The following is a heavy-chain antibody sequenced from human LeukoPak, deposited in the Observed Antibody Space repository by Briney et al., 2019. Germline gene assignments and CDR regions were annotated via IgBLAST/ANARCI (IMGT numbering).Heavy chain of an antibody. V-gene: IGHV3-74*01. CDR2: INTIGSST. D-gene: IGHD6-6*01. CDR1: GFTFSSYW. J-gene: IGHJ4*02. CDR3: ARDQVGNFEYSSPDADC. Sequence: GGSLRLSCAASGFTFSSYWVHWVCQAPGKGLVWVSRINTIGSSTSYADSVKGRFTISRDNAKNTLYLQMNSLRAEDTAVYYCARDQVGNFEYSSPDADCWGQGTLVTVSS.